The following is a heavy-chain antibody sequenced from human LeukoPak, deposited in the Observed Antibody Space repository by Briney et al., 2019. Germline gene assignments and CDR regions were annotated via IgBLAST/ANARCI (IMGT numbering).Heavy chain of an antibody. Sequence: KASETLSLTCAVYGGSSSGYYWSWIRQPPGKGLEWIGEINHSGSTNYNPSLKSRVTISVDTSKNQFSLKLSSVTAADTAVYYCARGGYYDFWSGYSWFDPWGQGTLVTVSS. CDR2: INHSGST. D-gene: IGHD3-3*01. CDR3: ARGGYYDFWSGYSWFDP. CDR1: GGSSSGYY. J-gene: IGHJ5*02. V-gene: IGHV4-34*01.